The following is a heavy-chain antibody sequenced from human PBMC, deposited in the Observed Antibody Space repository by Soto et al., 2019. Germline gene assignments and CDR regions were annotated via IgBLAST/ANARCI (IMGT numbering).Heavy chain of an antibody. D-gene: IGHD3-16*02. V-gene: IGHV1-69*13. CDR3: ARGAPHDYVWGSYLVWFDP. Sequence: ASVKVSCKASGGTFSSYAISWVRQAPGQGLEWMGGIIPIFGTANYAQKFQGRVTITADESTSTAYMELSSLRSEDTAVYYCARGAPHDYVWGSYLVWFDPWGQGTLVTVSS. CDR2: IIPIFGTA. J-gene: IGHJ5*02. CDR1: GGTFSSYA.